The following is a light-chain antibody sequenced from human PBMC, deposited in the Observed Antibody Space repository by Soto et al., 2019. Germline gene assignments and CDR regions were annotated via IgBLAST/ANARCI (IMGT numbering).Light chain of an antibody. CDR2: GNR. J-gene: IGLJ3*02. CDR1: SSNLGAGYD. Sequence: QSVLTQPPSVSGAPGQRVTISCTGNSSNLGAGYDVHWYQQLPGAAPKLVIFGNRNRPSGVPERFSGSKSGTSASLAITGLKSEDEDDYYCKAYDYSLTASVFGGGTTLTVL. V-gene: IGLV1-40*01. CDR3: KAYDYSLTASV.